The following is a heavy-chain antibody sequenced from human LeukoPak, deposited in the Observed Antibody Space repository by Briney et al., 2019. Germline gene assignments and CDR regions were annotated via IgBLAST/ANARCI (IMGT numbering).Heavy chain of an antibody. J-gene: IGHJ3*02. V-gene: IGHV4-39*01. Sequence: PSETLSLTCTVFGGSISTSSSYWGRIRQPPGKGLEWIGSIYYSGSTYYNPSLKSRVTISVDTSRNQFSLKLSSVSAADTAVYYCARGLGYGSGSYYLGFDMWGQGTMVTVSS. D-gene: IGHD3-10*01. CDR2: IYYSGST. CDR1: GGSISTSSSY. CDR3: ARGLGYGSGSYYLGFDM.